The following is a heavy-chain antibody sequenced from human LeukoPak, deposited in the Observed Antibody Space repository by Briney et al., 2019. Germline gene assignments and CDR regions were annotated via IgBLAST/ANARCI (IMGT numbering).Heavy chain of an antibody. CDR1: GFTFSNYW. CDR2: IKQDGSEK. V-gene: IGHV3-7*03. J-gene: IGHJ4*02. D-gene: IGHD1-26*01. CDR3: ARGGRRFDY. Sequence: GGSLRLSCAASGFTFSNYWMTWVRQAPGTGLEWVANIKQDGSEKYYVDSVKGRFTISRDNAKNSLYLQMNSLRAEDTAVYYCARGGRRFDYWGQGTLVTVSS.